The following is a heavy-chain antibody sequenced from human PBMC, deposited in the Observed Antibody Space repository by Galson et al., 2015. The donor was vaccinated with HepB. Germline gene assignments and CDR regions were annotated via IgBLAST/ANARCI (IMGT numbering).Heavy chain of an antibody. J-gene: IGHJ4*02. Sequence: SVKVSCKASGYDFTGYYMHWVRQAPGQGLEWMGRINPVSGDTNYAQKFQDRVTMTRDTSITTAYMELSRLQSDDTAIYYCASPPVIEGQIFDYWGQGTLVTVSS. D-gene: IGHD3-22*01. CDR2: INPVSGDT. CDR3: ASPPVIEGQIFDY. V-gene: IGHV1-2*06. CDR1: GYDFTGYY.